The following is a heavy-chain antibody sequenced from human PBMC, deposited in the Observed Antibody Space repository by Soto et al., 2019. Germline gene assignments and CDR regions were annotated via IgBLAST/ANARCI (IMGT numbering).Heavy chain of an antibody. CDR3: AKDFLPGTTDY. CDR1: GFPFSNYV. D-gene: IGHD1-1*01. Sequence: GGSLRLSCATSGFPFSNYVMNWVRQAPGKGLEWVSGISGPGGSPFYADSVQGRFVISRDNSRNTVYLHMNNLRVEDTAVYYCAKDFLPGTTDYWGQGVLVTVSS. V-gene: IGHV3-23*01. J-gene: IGHJ4*02. CDR2: ISGPGGSP.